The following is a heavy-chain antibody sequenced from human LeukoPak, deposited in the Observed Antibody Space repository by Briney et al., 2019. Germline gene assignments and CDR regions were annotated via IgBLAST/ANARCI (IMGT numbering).Heavy chain of an antibody. V-gene: IGHV3-7*01. CDR1: GFTFSSYW. Sequence: GGFLRLSCAASGFTFSSYWMSWVRQAPGKGLEWVANIKQDGSEKYYVDSVKGRFTISRDNAKNSLYLQMNSLRAEDTAVYYCASALPYYDFWSGYYGLGTFDYWGQGTLVTVSS. D-gene: IGHD3-3*01. J-gene: IGHJ4*02. CDR3: ASALPYYDFWSGYYGLGTFDY. CDR2: IKQDGSEK.